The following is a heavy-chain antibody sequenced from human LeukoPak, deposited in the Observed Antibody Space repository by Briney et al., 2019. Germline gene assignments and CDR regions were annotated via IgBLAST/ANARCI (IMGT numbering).Heavy chain of an antibody. V-gene: IGHV4-39*01. CDR2: IYYSGST. J-gene: IGHJ6*02. CDR3: ARPPLMDV. Sequence: SETLSLTCTVSGGSISSSRYYWGWIRQPPGKGLEWIGSIYYSGSTYYNPSLKSRVTIPVDTSKNQFSLRLSSVTAADTAVYYCARPPLMDVWGQGTTVTVSS. CDR1: GGSISSSRYY.